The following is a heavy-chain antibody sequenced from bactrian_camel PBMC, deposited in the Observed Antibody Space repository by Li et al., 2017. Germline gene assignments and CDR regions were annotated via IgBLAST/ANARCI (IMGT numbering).Heavy chain of an antibody. CDR1: GFTFSSYF. Sequence: DVQLVESGGGLVQPGGSLRLSCAASGFTFSSYFMSWVRQAPGKGLEWVSTITGGTTYYADSVKGRFTISRDNAKNTLYLELNSLKTEDTAMYFCTRGTWTYFSWGQGTQVTVS. CDR3: TRGTWTYFS. V-gene: IGHV3S31*01. D-gene: IGHD2*01. CDR2: ITGGTT. J-gene: IGHJ6*01.